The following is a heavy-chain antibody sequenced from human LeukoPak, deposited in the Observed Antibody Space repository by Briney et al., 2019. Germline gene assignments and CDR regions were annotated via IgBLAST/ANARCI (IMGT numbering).Heavy chain of an antibody. D-gene: IGHD2-2*01. J-gene: IGHJ4*02. CDR3: AAGCSSTNCYSSFDY. CDR2: ISWNSGSI. Sequence: GGSLRLSCAASGFTFDDYAMHWVRQAPGKGLERVSGISWNSGSIGYADSVKGRFTISRDNAKNSLYLQMNSLRAEDTALYYCAAGCSSTNCYSSFDYWGQGTLVTVSS. CDR1: GFTFDDYA. V-gene: IGHV3-9*01.